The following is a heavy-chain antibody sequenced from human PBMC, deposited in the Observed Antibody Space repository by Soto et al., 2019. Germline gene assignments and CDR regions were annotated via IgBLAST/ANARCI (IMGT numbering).Heavy chain of an antibody. Sequence: PGESLKISCKGSGYSFTSYWIGWVRQMPGKGLEWMGIIYPGDSDTRYSPSFQGQVTISADKSISTACLQWSSLKASDTAMYYCARQGPIVGATPVYYYYGMDVWGQGTTVTV. V-gene: IGHV5-51*01. J-gene: IGHJ6*02. CDR2: IYPGDSDT. D-gene: IGHD1-26*01. CDR1: GYSFTSYW. CDR3: ARQGPIVGATPVYYYYGMDV.